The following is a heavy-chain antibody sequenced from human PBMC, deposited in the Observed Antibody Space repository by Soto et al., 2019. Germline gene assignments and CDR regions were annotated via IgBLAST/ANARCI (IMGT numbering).Heavy chain of an antibody. J-gene: IGHJ3*02. CDR1: GGTFSTYS. CDR2: IIPMFGST. V-gene: IGHV1-69*01. CDR3: ARSQGWEFPLLYAFDI. D-gene: IGHD1-26*01. Sequence: QVQLVQSGAEVKKPGSSVKVSCKASGGTFSTYSVSWVRQAPGQGLEWMGGIIPMFGSTKYAQTFQDRVTVTVQQSTSTVYMEVSSLRSDDTAVYYCARSQGWEFPLLYAFDIWGQGTKVNVSS.